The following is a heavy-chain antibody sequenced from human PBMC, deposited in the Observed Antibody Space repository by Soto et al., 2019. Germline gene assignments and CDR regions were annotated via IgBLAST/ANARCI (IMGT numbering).Heavy chain of an antibody. Sequence: EVQLVESGGGLVQPGGSLRLSCAASGFSVSAYEMDWVRQAPGKGLEWVSFMSTTGYRIYYPNSVKGRFTISRNNAKNSQCLQMDSLTAEDTADDCCTREGYFGNRDAFNMWGQGTGVTVSS. V-gene: IGHV3-48*03. D-gene: IGHD1-26*01. J-gene: IGHJ3*02. CDR2: MSTTGYRI. CDR3: TREGYFGNRDAFNM. CDR1: GFSVSAYE.